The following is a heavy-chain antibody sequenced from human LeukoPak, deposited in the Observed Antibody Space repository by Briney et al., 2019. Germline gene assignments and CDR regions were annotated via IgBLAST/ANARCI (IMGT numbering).Heavy chain of an antibody. CDR3: ARDTAYCSSTSCHYGHYYMDV. D-gene: IGHD2-2*01. CDR1: GFTFSSYA. V-gene: IGHV3-30-3*01. J-gene: IGHJ6*03. Sequence: GGSLRLSCAASGFTFSSYAMHWVRQAPGKGLEWVAVISYDGSNKYYADSVKGRFTISRDNSKNTLYLQMNSLRAEDTAVYYCARDTAYCSSTSCHYGHYYMDVWGKGTTVTVSS. CDR2: ISYDGSNK.